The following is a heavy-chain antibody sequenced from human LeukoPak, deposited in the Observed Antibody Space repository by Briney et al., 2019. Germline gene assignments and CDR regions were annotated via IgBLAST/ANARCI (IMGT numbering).Heavy chain of an antibody. CDR1: GFTFSSYW. Sequence: GGSLRLSCAASGFTFSSYWMHWVRQAPGKGLVWVSRINSDGSSTSYADSVKGRFTISRDNAKNTLDLQMNSLRAEDTAVYYCARDNVVDAFDIWGQGTMVTVSS. D-gene: IGHD2-15*01. CDR3: ARDNVVDAFDI. J-gene: IGHJ3*02. V-gene: IGHV3-74*01. CDR2: INSDGSST.